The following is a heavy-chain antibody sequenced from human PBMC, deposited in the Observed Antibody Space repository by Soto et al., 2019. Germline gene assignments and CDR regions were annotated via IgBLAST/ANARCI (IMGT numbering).Heavy chain of an antibody. Sequence: QVHLEESGPGLVKPSHTSSLTGTVSGGYIGCVGYYRGWIRQPPGKVLEWIGYIYYSGRPYNNPSLKSRATISVDTSKNQCSLKLSSVTAADTAVYYCARILYYYDSSGYVDYWGQGTLVTVSS. D-gene: IGHD3-22*01. V-gene: IGHV4-31*03. J-gene: IGHJ4*02. CDR3: ARILYYYDSSGYVDY. CDR2: IYYSGRP. CDR1: GGYIGCVGYY.